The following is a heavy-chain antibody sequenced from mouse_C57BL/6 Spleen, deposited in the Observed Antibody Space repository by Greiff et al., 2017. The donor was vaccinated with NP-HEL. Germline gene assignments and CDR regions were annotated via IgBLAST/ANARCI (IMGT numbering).Heavy chain of an antibody. Sequence: QVQLPQPGAELVMPGASVKLSCKASGYTFTSYWLHWVKQRPGQGLEWIGEIDPSDSYTNYNQKFKGKSTLTVDKSSSTAYMQLSSLTSEDSAVYYCARLGDGYYFDYWGQGTTLTVSS. CDR1: GYTFTSYW. CDR3: ARLGDGYYFDY. J-gene: IGHJ2*01. D-gene: IGHD2-3*01. CDR2: IDPSDSYT. V-gene: IGHV1-69*01.